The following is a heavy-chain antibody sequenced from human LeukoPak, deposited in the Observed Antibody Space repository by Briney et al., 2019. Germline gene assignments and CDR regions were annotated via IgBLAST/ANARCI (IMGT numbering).Heavy chain of an antibody. D-gene: IGHD6-13*01. Sequence: SETLSLTCAVSGYSISSGYYWGWIRQPPGKGLEWIGSIYHSGSTYYNPSPKSRVTISVDTSKNQFSLKLTSVTAADTAVYYCARRGAAAGTGYYYYYYMDVWGKGTTVTVSS. V-gene: IGHV4-38-2*01. CDR2: IYHSGST. J-gene: IGHJ6*03. CDR1: GYSISSGYY. CDR3: ARRGAAAGTGYYYYYYMDV.